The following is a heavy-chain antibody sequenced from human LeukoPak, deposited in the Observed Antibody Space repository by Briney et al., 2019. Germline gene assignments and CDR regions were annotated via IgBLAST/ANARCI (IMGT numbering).Heavy chain of an antibody. CDR1: GFTFSLYG. Sequence: GGSLRLSCAASGFTFSLYGMNWLRQAPGKGLEWVSYISEDTTIIHYADSVKGRFTISRDNAKNSLYLQMNSLRAVDTAVYYCATTGVRRDNWFDPWGQGTLVTVSS. J-gene: IGHJ5*02. V-gene: IGHV3-48*01. D-gene: IGHD3-10*01. CDR3: ATTGVRRDNWFDP. CDR2: ISEDTTII.